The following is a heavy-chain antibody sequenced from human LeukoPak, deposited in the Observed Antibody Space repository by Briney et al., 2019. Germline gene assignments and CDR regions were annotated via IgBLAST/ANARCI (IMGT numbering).Heavy chain of an antibody. J-gene: IGHJ4*02. V-gene: IGHV3-33*03. CDR3: GKDAQRGFDYSNSLQY. Sequence: GGSLRLSCTAAGFTFNHYGMHWVRQAPGKGLEWVAVIWSDGTNKYYGDPVKGRFTISRDDSEKTVYLQMDSLRPEDTGVYYCGKDAQRGFDYSNSLQYWGQGTPVIVST. CDR2: IWSDGTNK. CDR1: GFTFNHYG. D-gene: IGHD4-11*01.